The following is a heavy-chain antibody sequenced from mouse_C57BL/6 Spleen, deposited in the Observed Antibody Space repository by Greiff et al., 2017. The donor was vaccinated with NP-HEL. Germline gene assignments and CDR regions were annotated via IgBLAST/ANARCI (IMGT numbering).Heavy chain of an antibody. D-gene: IGHD1-1*01. CDR1: GFTFSSYA. CDR2: ISDGGSYT. CDR3: ARDAPVITTFGY. V-gene: IGHV5-4*01. Sequence: EVKVVESGGGLVKPGGSLKLSCAASGFTFSSYAMSWVRQTPEKRLEWVATISDGGSYTYYPDNVKGRFTISRDNAKNNLYLQISHLKSEDTAMYYCARDAPVITTFGYWGQSTTLTVSS. J-gene: IGHJ2*01.